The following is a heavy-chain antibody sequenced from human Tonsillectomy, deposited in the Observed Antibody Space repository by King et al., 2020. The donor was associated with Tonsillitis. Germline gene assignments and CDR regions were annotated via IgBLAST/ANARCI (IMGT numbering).Heavy chain of an antibody. CDR2: ISSRSSYI. D-gene: IGHD4-23*01. CDR3: AGVTVVTPVDYFDY. V-gene: IGHV3-21*01. Sequence: VQLVESGGGLVKPGGSLRLSCAASGFTFSSYSMNWVRQAPGKGLEWVSSISSRSSYIYYADSVKGRFTISRDNAKNSLYLQMNSLRAEDTAVYYCAGVTVVTPVDYFDYWGQGTLVTVSS. CDR1: GFTFSSYS. J-gene: IGHJ4*02.